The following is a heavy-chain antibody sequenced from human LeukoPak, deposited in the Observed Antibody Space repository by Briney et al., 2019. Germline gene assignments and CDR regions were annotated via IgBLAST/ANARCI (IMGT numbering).Heavy chain of an antibody. CDR2: MNPNSGNT. V-gene: IGHV1-8*03. CDR1: GYTFTSYD. CDR3: ARGERDDYSKNFDY. D-gene: IGHD4-11*01. Sequence: GASVKVSCKASGYTFTSYDINWVRQATGQGLEWMGWMNPNSGNTGYAQKFQGRVTITRNTSMSTAYMELSSLRSEDTAVYYCARGERDDYSKNFDYWGQGTLVTVSS. J-gene: IGHJ4*02.